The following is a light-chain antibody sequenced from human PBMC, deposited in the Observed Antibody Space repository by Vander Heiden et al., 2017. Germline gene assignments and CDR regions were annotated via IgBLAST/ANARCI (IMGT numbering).Light chain of an antibody. J-gene: IGKJ1*01. CDR3: QQDNSYPPWT. CDR2: KAS. V-gene: IGKV1-5*03. Sequence: DIQMTQSPSTLSASVGDRVTITCRASQSISSWLAWYQQKPGKAPKLLIYKASSLESGVPSRFSGSGYGTEFTLTISSRQPDDFATYYCQQDNSYPPWTFGQGTKVEIK. CDR1: QSISSW.